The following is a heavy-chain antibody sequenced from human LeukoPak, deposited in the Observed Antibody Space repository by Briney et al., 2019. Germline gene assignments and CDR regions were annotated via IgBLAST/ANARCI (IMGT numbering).Heavy chain of an antibody. V-gene: IGHV1-18*01. Sequence: ASVKVSCKASGYTFTNYGIGWVRQAPEQGLEWMGWISGYNGNTNYVQKFQGRVTMTTDTSTRTAYMEVRSLRSDDTAVYYCGREALWFGELLGAFDIWGQGTKVTVSS. CDR2: ISGYNGNT. J-gene: IGHJ3*02. D-gene: IGHD3-10*01. CDR3: GREALWFGELLGAFDI. CDR1: GYTFTNYG.